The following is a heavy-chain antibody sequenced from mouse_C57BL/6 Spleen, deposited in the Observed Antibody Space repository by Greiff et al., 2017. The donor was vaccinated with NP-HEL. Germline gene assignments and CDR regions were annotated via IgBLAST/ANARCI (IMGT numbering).Heavy chain of an antibody. CDR3: ARGIYYDYDDWCAY. CDR1: GYTFTSYW. J-gene: IGHJ3*01. Sequence: QVQLQQPGAELVKPGASVKLSCKASGYTFTSYWMHWVKQRPGQGLEWIGMIHPNSGSTNYNEKFKSKATLTVDKSSSTAYMQLSSLTSEDSAVYYGARGIYYDYDDWCAYWGQGTLVTVSA. CDR2: IHPNSGST. V-gene: IGHV1-64*01. D-gene: IGHD2-4*01.